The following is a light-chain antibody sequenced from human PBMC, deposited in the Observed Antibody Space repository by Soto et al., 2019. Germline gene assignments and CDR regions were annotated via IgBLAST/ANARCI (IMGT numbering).Light chain of an antibody. CDR3: QQYYYSSQT. V-gene: IGKV4-1*01. J-gene: IGKJ1*01. CDR1: QSVLFTSNNRNY. CDR2: WAS. Sequence: DIVMTQSPDSLAVSLGERATINCKSSQSVLFTSNNRNYIGWYQQKPGQSPTLLIYWASTRESGVPDRFSGSGSGTAFTLTINNVQAEDVAVYYCQQYYYSSQTFGQGTKVEI.